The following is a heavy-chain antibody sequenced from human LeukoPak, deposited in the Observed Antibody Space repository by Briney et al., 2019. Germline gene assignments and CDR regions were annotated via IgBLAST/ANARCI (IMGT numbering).Heavy chain of an antibody. J-gene: IGHJ5*02. D-gene: IGHD3-22*01. CDR2: FDPEDGET. V-gene: IGHV1-24*01. CDR1: GYTLTELS. Sequence: ASVKVSCNVSGYTLTELSMHWVRQAPGKGLEWMGGFDPEDGETIYAQKFQGRVTMTEDTSTDTAYMELSSLRSEDTAVYDCATGHPYYYDSSGHDRFRFDPWGQGTLVTVSS. CDR3: ATGHPYYYDSSGHDRFRFDP.